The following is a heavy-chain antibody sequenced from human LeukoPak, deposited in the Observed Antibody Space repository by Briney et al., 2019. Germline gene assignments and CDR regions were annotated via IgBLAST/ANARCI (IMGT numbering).Heavy chain of an antibody. CDR2: INWNGGST. J-gene: IGHJ4*02. CDR1: GFTFDDYG. V-gene: IGHV3-20*04. D-gene: IGHD1-7*01. Sequence: GSLRLSCAASGFTFDDYGMSWVRQAPGKGLEWVSGINWNGGSTGYADSVKGRFTISRDNAKNSLYLQMNSLRAEDTALYYCARAGLYNWNYEGTAYFDYWGQGTLVTVSS. CDR3: ARAGLYNWNYEGTAYFDY.